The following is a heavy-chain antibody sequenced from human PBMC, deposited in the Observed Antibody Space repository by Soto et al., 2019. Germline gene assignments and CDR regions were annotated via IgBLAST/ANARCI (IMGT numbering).Heavy chain of an antibody. CDR2: ISAYNGNT. Sequence: QVQLVQAGAEVKKPGASVKVSCKASGYTFTSYGISWVRQAPGQGLEWMGWISAYNGNTNYAQKLQGRVTMTTDTSTSTAYMELRSLRSDDTAVYYCARSLATIGDYYYGMDVWGQGTTVTVSS. J-gene: IGHJ6*02. V-gene: IGHV1-18*01. D-gene: IGHD5-12*01. CDR3: ARSLATIGDYYYGMDV. CDR1: GYTFTSYG.